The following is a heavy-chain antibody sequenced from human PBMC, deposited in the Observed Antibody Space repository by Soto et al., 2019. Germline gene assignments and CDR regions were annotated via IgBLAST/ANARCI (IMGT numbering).Heavy chain of an antibody. J-gene: IGHJ6*02. CDR1: GYTFTSYG. CDR3: AREASDVAAQGEGYYYGMDV. CDR2: ISAYNGNT. Sequence: ASVKVSCKASGYTFTSYGISWVRQTPGQGLEWMGWISAYNGNTNYAQKLQGRVTMTTDTSTSTAYMELRSLRSDDTAVYYCAREASDVAAQGEGYYYGMDVWGQGTTVTVSS. V-gene: IGHV1-18*01. D-gene: IGHD6-19*01.